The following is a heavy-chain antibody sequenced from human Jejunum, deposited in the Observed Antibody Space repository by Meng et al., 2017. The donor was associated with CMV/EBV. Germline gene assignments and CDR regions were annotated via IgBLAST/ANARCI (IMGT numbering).Heavy chain of an antibody. D-gene: IGHD3-3*01. CDR1: TFSSYE. J-gene: IGHJ4*02. V-gene: IGHV3-48*03. CDR3: ARQNYDFWSDYSVFFDY. CDR2: ISSTDTI. Sequence: TFSSYEMNWVRQAPGKGLEWLSYISSTDTIYYADSVKGRFTISRDNAKSSLFLQMNSLRAEDTAVYFCARQNYDFWSDYSVFFDYWGQGALVTVSS.